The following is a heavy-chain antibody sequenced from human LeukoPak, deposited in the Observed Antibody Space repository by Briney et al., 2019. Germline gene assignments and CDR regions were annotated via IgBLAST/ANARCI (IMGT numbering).Heavy chain of an antibody. CDR2: IKSKTDGGTT. J-gene: IGHJ6*03. V-gene: IGHV3-15*01. CDR1: GSTFSSAW. Sequence: GGSLRLSCAASGSTFSSAWMSWVRQSPGKGLEWVGRIKSKTDGGTTDYAAPVKGRFTISRDDSKNTLCLQMNILKTEDTAVYYCSAYFYYMDVWGKGTTVIVSS. CDR3: SAYFYYMDV.